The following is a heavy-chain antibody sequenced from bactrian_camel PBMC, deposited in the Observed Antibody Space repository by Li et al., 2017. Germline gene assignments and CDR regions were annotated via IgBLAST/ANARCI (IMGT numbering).Heavy chain of an antibody. J-gene: IGHJ4*01. CDR2: INDVGSGT. D-gene: IGHD2*01. CDR1: GFPFSSYG. V-gene: IGHV3S40*01. Sequence: VQLVESGGGLVQPGGSLRLSCTASGFPFSSYGMTWVRRQPGKRLEWLSWINDVGSGTYYADSVKGRFTISRDNAKNTLYLQMNSLKTEDTAVYYCYGGTCNDGYCELRSQGTQVTVS.